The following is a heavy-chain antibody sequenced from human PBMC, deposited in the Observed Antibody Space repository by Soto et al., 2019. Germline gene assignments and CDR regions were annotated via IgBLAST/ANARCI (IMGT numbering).Heavy chain of an antibody. J-gene: IGHJ5*02. V-gene: IGHV4-59*02. CDR3: ARSYYDSTGFAVDP. D-gene: IGHD3-22*01. CDR1: GASVSHGY. Sequence: QMQLQASGPGLVKPSETLSLTCNVSGASVSHGYWSWIRQPPGKALEWIGFMYFGGSFNSNPSLPSRATLSVETSKNQFSMKLTSVTASDTAVYYCARSYYDSTGFAVDPWGQGTLVTVSS. CDR2: MYFGGSF.